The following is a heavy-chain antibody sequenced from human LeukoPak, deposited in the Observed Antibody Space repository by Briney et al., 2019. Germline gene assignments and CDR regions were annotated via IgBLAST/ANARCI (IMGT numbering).Heavy chain of an antibody. D-gene: IGHD2-15*01. CDR1: GFTFSNYL. J-gene: IGHJ3*02. CDR2: ISSTGGTI. Sequence: GGSLGLSCVGSGFTFSNYLMNWVRQAPGKGLEWVSFISSTGGTIYYADAVKGRFTVSRDNAKNSLLLQMNSLRAEDTALYYCARGYSRAAFDIWGQGTMVTVSS. CDR3: ARGYSRAAFDI. V-gene: IGHV3-48*01.